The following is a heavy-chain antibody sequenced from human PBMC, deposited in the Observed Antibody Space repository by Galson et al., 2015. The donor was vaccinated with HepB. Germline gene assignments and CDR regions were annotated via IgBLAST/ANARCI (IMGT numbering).Heavy chain of an antibody. V-gene: IGHV1-69*13. Sequence: SVKVSCKASGGTFSSYAISWVRQAPGQGLEWMGGIISIFGTANYAQKFQGRVTITADESTSTAYMELSSLRSEDTAVYYCARVGPYSGYDLYYYYGMDVWGQGTTVTVSS. D-gene: IGHD5-12*01. J-gene: IGHJ6*02. CDR3: ARVGPYSGYDLYYYYGMDV. CDR2: IISIFGTA. CDR1: GGTFSSYA.